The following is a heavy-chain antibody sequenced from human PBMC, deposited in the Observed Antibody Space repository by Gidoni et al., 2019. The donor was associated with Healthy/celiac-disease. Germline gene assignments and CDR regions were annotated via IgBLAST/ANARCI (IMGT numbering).Heavy chain of an antibody. J-gene: IGHJ4*02. CDR2: IYHSGST. Sequence: QVQLQESGPGLVKPSETLSLTCTVSGYSISSGYYWGWIRQPPGKGLEWIGSIYHSGSTYYNPSLKSRVTISVDTSKNQFSLKLSSVTAADTAVYYCAGLYSSSWYVVDYWGQGTLVTVSS. V-gene: IGHV4-38-2*02. CDR3: AGLYSSSWYVVDY. CDR1: GYSISSGYY. D-gene: IGHD6-13*01.